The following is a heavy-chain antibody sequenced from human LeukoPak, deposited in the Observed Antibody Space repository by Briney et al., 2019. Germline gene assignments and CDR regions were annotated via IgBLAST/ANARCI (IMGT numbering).Heavy chain of an antibody. V-gene: IGHV3-23*01. Sequence: GGSLRLSCAASGFTFSDYGMSWVRQAPGKGLEWVSTITDGGEPYYADSVKGRFTISRDNSKNTLYLQMNSLRVEDTAVYYCAKGSSSSRPYYFDYWGQGTLVTVSS. CDR2: ITDGGEP. D-gene: IGHD6-6*01. CDR3: AKGSSSSRPYYFDY. CDR1: GFTFSDYG. J-gene: IGHJ4*02.